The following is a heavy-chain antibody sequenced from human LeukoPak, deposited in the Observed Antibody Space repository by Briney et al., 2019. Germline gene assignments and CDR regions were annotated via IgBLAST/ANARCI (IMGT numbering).Heavy chain of an antibody. CDR2: ISSSGSTI. CDR1: GFTLSDYY. J-gene: IGHJ4*02. CDR3: ARDLHWLRLTPIDY. V-gene: IGHV3-11*01. D-gene: IGHD5-18*01. Sequence: GGSLRLSCAASGFTLSDYYMSWIRQAPGKGLEWVSYISSSGSTIYYADSVKGRFTISRDNAKNSLYLQMNSLRAEDTAVYYCARDLHWLRLTPIDYWGQGTLVTVSS.